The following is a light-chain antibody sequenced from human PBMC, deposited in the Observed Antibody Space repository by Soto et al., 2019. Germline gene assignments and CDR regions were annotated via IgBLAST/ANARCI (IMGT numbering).Light chain of an antibody. CDR2: EVS. J-gene: IGLJ1*01. V-gene: IGLV2-14*01. CDR1: SSDVGGYNY. CDR3: SSKTSSSTPYV. Sequence: QSALTQPASVSGSPGQSITISCTGTSSDVGGYNYVSWYQQYPGTAPRLLIYEVSDRPSGVSNRFSGSKSGNTASLTISGLQVEDEADYYCSSKTSSSTPYVFGTGTKVTVL.